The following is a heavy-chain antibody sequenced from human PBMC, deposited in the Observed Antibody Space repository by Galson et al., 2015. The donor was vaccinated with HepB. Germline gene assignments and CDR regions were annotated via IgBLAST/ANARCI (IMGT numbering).Heavy chain of an antibody. CDR2: VDPEDGET. Sequence: VKVSCKVSGYTFTDYYMHWVQQAPGKGLEWMGLVDPEDGETIYAEKFQGRVTITADTSTDTAYMELSSLRSEDTAVYYCATDPSRGSYYGHQKYYFDYWGQGTLVTVSS. V-gene: IGHV1-69-2*01. CDR3: ATDPSRGSYYGHQKYYFDY. CDR1: GYTFTDYY. D-gene: IGHD1-26*01. J-gene: IGHJ4*02.